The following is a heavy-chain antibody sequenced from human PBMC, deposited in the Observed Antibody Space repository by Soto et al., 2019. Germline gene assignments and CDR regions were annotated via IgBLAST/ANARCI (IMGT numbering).Heavy chain of an antibody. CDR2: IWYDGSNK. CDR1: GFTFSSYA. CDR3: AKARGYCSGGTCYGDAFDI. J-gene: IGHJ3*02. Sequence: SLRLSCAASGFTFSSYAIHWVRQAPGKGLEWVTVIWYDGSNKYYVDSVKGRFTISRDNSKNMVYLQMNSLRAEDTAVYYCAKARGYCSGGTCYGDAFDIWGLGTMVTVSS. D-gene: IGHD2-15*01. V-gene: IGHV3-33*06.